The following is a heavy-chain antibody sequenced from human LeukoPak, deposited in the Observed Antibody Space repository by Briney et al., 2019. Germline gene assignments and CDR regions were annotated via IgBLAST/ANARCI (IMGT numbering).Heavy chain of an antibody. Sequence: GGSLRLSCAASGFTFSSYEMNWVRQAPGKGLEWVSYISSSGSTIYYADSVKGRFTISRHNAKNSLYLQMNSLRAEDTAVYYCARVPAGVIGMKDAFDIWGQGTMVTVSS. CDR1: GFTFSSYE. J-gene: IGHJ3*02. V-gene: IGHV3-48*03. CDR3: ARVPAGVIGMKDAFDI. D-gene: IGHD3-16*02. CDR2: ISSSGSTI.